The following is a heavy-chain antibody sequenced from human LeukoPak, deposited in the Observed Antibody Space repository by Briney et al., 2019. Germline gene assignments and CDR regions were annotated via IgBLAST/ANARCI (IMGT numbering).Heavy chain of an antibody. V-gene: IGHV1-8*01. J-gene: IGHJ4*02. CDR3: ACAVAAAGTAFDY. CDR2: MNPNSGNT. Sequence: GASVKVSCKASGYTFTSYDINWVRQATGQGLEWMGWMNPNSGNTGYAQKFQGRVTMTRNTSISTAYMELSSLRSEDTAVYYCACAVAAAGTAFDYWGQGTLVTVSS. CDR1: GYTFTSYD. D-gene: IGHD6-13*01.